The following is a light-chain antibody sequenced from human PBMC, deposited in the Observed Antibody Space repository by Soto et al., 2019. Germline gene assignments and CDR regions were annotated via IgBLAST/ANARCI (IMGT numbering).Light chain of an antibody. CDR1: QSISSW. CDR2: DAS. J-gene: IGKJ1*01. Sequence: DIQMTQSPSTRSASVGDRFTITCRASQSISSWLAWYQQKPGKAPXXLIYDASSLESGVPSRFSGSGSGTEFTLTISSLQPDDFATYYCQQYKIYSTFGQGTKVDIK. V-gene: IGKV1-5*01. CDR3: QQYKIYST.